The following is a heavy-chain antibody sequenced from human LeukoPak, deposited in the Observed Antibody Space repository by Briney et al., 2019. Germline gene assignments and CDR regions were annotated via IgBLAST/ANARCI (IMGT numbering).Heavy chain of an antibody. V-gene: IGHV7-4-1*02. CDR2: INTNTGNP. CDR3: ARGVGTGWYFYYYMDV. J-gene: IGHJ6*03. CDR1: VYTFTSYA. D-gene: IGHD6-19*01. Sequence: ASVKVSCKACVYTFTSYAMSWVRQGPGQGLEWMGWINTNTGNPTYAQGFTGRFVFSLDTSVSTSYLQISSLKAEDTAVYYCARGVGTGWYFYYYMDVWGKGTTVTVSS.